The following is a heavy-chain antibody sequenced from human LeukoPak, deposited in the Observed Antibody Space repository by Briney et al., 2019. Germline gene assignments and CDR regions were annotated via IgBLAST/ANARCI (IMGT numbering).Heavy chain of an antibody. Sequence: SETLSLTCTVSGGSMSSYYWSWIRQPAGKGLEWIGRIYTSGSTNYNPSLKSRVTMSVDTFKNQFSLKLSSVTAADTAVYYCARVKGSSGWYRDAFDIWGQGTMVTVSS. D-gene: IGHD6-19*01. CDR1: GGSMSSYY. CDR3: ARVKGSSGWYRDAFDI. J-gene: IGHJ3*02. CDR2: IYTSGST. V-gene: IGHV4-4*07.